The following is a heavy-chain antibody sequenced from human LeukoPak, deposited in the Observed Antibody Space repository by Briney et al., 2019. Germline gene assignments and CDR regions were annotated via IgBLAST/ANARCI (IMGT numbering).Heavy chain of an antibody. V-gene: IGHV1-69*02. Sequence: SLKLSCTASGGTFSSYTISWVRQAPGKGLEWMGRIIPILGIENYAQKFEGRVTINADTSTSTSYMELSSLRSEDTAVYCCARANSSNGSYFDYWGQGTLVTVSS. CDR1: GGTFSSYT. D-gene: IGHD6-6*01. J-gene: IGHJ4*02. CDR2: IIPILGIE. CDR3: ARANSSNGSYFDY.